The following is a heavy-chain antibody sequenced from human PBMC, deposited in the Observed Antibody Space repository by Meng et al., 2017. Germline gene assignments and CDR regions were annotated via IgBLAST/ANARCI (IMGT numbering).Heavy chain of an antibody. D-gene: IGHD3-22*01. CDR2: IYPGDSDT. CDR3: ATTVLTYYYDSSGYYRDVFDI. Sequence: KVSCKGSGYSFTSYWIGWVRQMPGKGLEWMGIIYPGDSDTRYSPSFQGQVTISADKSISTAYLQWSSLKASDTAMYYCATTVLTYYYDSSGYYRDVFDIWGQGTMVTVSS. CDR1: GYSFTSYW. V-gene: IGHV5-51*01. J-gene: IGHJ3*02.